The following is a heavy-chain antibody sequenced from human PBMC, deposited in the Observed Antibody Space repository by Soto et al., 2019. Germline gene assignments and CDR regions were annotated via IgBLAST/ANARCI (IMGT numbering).Heavy chain of an antibody. Sequence: LKISCKGSGYSFTSYWISWVRQMPGKGLEWMGRIDPSDSYTNYSPSFQGHVTISANKSISTAYLQWSSLKASDTAMYYCARHRYSNDRRIYYYYYYGMDVWGQGTTVTVSS. D-gene: IGHD4-4*01. CDR2: IDPSDSYT. CDR3: ARHRYSNDRRIYYYYYYGMDV. CDR1: GYSFTSYW. V-gene: IGHV5-10-1*01. J-gene: IGHJ6*02.